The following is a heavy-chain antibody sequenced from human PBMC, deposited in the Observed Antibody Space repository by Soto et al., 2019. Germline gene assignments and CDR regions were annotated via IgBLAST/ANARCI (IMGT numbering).Heavy chain of an antibody. CDR2: INPSGGST. V-gene: IGHV1-46*01. D-gene: IGHD1-1*01. CDR3: ARSLEY. CDR1: GPTFTSYH. Sequence: QIQLVQSGAEVKKPGASVTISCKSSGPTFTSYHMYWVRQAPGQGLEWMGLINPSGGSTSYAQKFQGRLTLTRDPSTRTVYMDLSRLRSEDTAVYYCARSLEYLGQGTLVSVSS. J-gene: IGHJ4*02.